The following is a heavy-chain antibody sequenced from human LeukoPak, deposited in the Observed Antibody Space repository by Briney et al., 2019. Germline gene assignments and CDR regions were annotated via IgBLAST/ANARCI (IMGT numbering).Heavy chain of an antibody. CDR1: GXTFSNHW. Sequence: GGSLKLSCAASGXTFSNHWMHWVRQVPGEGLVWVSRINNAGRETMYADSVKGRFTISRDNARNTLYLQMNSLRAEDTAVYYCARGSFGPDYWGQGTLVTVSS. J-gene: IGHJ4*02. CDR3: ARGSFGPDY. CDR2: INNAGRET. D-gene: IGHD3-10*01. V-gene: IGHV3-74*03.